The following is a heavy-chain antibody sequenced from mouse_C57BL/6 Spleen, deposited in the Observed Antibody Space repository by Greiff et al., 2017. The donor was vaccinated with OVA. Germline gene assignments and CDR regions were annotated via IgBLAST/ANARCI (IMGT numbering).Heavy chain of an antibody. V-gene: IGHV5-9-1*02. CDR1: GFTFSSYA. J-gene: IGHJ2*01. CDR3: TREDGSSYGY. CDR2: ISSGGDYI. D-gene: IGHD1-1*01. Sequence: DVMLVESGEGLVKPGGSLTLSCAASGFTFSSYALSWVRPTPETRLALVAYISSGGDYIYYADTVKGRFTISRANARNTLYLQMSSLKSEDTAMYYCTREDGSSYGYWGQGTTLTVSA.